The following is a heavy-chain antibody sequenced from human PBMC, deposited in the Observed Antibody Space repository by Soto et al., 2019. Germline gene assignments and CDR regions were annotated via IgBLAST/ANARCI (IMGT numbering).Heavy chain of an antibody. CDR2: IGWNSGTI. J-gene: IGHJ4*02. D-gene: IGHD6-19*01. CDR1: GTTFDDCA. Sequence: GGSLRLSCTASGTTFDDCAMHWVRQVPGKGLEWVSGIGWNSGTIGYADSVKGRFTISRDNAKNSLYVQMDSLRAEDTALYYCAKDTNRQVGSGGSLAFWGQGTLVTVSS. V-gene: IGHV3-9*01. CDR3: AKDTNRQVGSGGSLAF.